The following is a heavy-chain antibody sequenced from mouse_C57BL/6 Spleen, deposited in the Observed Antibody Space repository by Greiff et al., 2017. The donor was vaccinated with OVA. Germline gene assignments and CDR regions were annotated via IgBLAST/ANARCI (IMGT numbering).Heavy chain of an antibody. J-gene: IGHJ2*01. CDR2: IHPNGGST. Sequence: QVQLQQPGAELVKPGASVKLSCKASGYTFTSYWMHWVKQRPGQGLEWIGMIHPNGGSTNYNEKFKSKATLTVDKSSSTAYMQLSSLTSEDSAVYYSARDGNRYYFDYWGQGTTLTVSS. V-gene: IGHV1-64*01. CDR1: GYTFTSYW. CDR3: ARDGNRYYFDY. D-gene: IGHD2-1*01.